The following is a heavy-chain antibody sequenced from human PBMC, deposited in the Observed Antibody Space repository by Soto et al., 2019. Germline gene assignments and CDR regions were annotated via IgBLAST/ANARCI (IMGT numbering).Heavy chain of an antibody. CDR3: ARRPGTTIFDF. Sequence: QVQLVQSGAEVKKSGASVKVSCKSSGYTFSNYGISWVRQAPGQGLEWMGWIRVYSGDTHYAQNFRGRVTMTADKSATTAYMDLSNLTSDDTAVYFCARRPGTTIFDFWGPGTLVTVSS. CDR2: IRVYSGDT. J-gene: IGHJ4*02. D-gene: IGHD1-1*01. CDR1: GYTFSNYG. V-gene: IGHV1-18*04.